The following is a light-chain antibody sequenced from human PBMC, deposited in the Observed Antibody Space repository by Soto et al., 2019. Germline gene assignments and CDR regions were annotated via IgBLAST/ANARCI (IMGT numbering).Light chain of an antibody. J-gene: IGLJ3*02. CDR3: CSYAGSYTYV. Sequence: QSVLTQPASVSGSLGQSITISCTGSNRDIGAYNLVSWYQQHPGKAPKLMIYDVSKRPSGVPDRFSGSKSGNTASLTISGLQAEDEADYYCCSYAGSYTYVFGGGTKLTVL. CDR1: NRDIGAYNL. CDR2: DVS. V-gene: IGLV2-11*01.